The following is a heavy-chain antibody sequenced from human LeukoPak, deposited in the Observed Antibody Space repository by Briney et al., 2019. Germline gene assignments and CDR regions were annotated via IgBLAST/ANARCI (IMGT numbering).Heavy chain of an antibody. D-gene: IGHD4-17*01. Sequence: PGGSLRLSCADPGFSFSNYAMSWVRQAPGKGLGWVSSISDSGGNTYYADSVKGRFTISRDNSKNTLYLQMNSLRAEDTAVYYCANRGGLSTVTTRYFNYWGQGTLVIVSS. J-gene: IGHJ4*02. CDR1: GFSFSNYA. V-gene: IGHV3-23*01. CDR2: ISDSGGNT. CDR3: ANRGGLSTVTTRYFNY.